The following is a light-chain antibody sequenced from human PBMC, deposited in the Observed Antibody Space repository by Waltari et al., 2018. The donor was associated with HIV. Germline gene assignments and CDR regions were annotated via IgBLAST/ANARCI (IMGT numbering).Light chain of an antibody. J-gene: IGLJ3*02. CDR1: SSDFGFDNY. CDR2: EVS. V-gene: IGLV2-14*03. CDR3: TSYTTSDTLR. Sequence: QSVLTQPASVSGSPAQSVTISCTGTSSDFGFDNYVSWYQQYPGKAPTLIIYEVSSRPSGVSDRFSGSKSGNTASLTISGLQNEDEADYFCTSYTTSDTLRFGGGTKVTVL.